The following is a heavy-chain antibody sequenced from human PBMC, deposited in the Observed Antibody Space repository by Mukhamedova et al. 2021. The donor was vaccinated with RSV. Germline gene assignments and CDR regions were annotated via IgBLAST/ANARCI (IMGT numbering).Heavy chain of an antibody. CDR3: ARQTESIAARPGWFDP. D-gene: IGHD6-6*01. V-gene: IGHV5-51*01. Sequence: GIIYPGDSDTRYSPSFQGQVTISADKSISTAYLQLSSLKASDTAMYYCARQTESIAARPGWFDPWGQGPLGTVCS. CDR2: IYPGDSDT. J-gene: IGHJ5*02.